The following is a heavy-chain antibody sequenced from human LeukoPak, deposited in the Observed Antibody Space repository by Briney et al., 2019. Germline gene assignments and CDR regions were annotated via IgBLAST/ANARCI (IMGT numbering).Heavy chain of an antibody. J-gene: IGHJ4*02. V-gene: IGHV3-30*03. D-gene: IGHD2-2*01. Sequence: GTSLRLSCADPGFTSRSSGMHWVRQAPGKGLEWVARISYDVIETNYADSVEGRFSISRDTSKNTVYLQMNSLRTEDTAVYYCATEADCSGTSCLALDHWGQGTLVIVSS. CDR1: GFTSRSSG. CDR2: ISYDVIET. CDR3: ATEADCSGTSCLALDH.